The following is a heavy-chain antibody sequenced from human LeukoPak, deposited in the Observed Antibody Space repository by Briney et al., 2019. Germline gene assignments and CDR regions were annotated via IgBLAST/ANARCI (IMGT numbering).Heavy chain of an antibody. CDR2: ISSSGSTI. V-gene: IGHV3-48*03. CDR3: ARGNLWFGELSPSFDY. CDR1: GFTFSSYA. J-gene: IGHJ4*02. Sequence: GGSLRLSCAASGFTFSSYAMHWVRQAPGKGLEWVSYISSSGSTIYYADSVKGRFTISRDNAKNSLYLQMNSLRAEDTAVYYCARGNLWFGELSPSFDYWGQGTLVTVSS. D-gene: IGHD3-10*01.